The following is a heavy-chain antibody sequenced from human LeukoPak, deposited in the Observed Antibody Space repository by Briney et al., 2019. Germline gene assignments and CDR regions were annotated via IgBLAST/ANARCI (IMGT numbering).Heavy chain of an antibody. CDR3: ARVRGIRVDY. CDR1: GGSISSYY. J-gene: IGHJ4*02. V-gene: IGHV4-59*01. D-gene: IGHD3-16*01. Sequence: NPSETLSLTCTDPGGSISSYYWSWIRQPPGKGLEWIGYIYYSGSTNYNPSLKSRVTISVDTSKNQFSLKLSSVTAADTAVYYCARVRGIRVDYWGQGTLVTVSS. CDR2: IYYSGST.